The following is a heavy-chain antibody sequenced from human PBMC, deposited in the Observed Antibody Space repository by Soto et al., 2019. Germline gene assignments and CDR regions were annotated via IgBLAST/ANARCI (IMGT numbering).Heavy chain of an antibody. D-gene: IGHD4-17*01. Sequence: QVQLVQSGAEVKKPGASVKVSCKASGYTFIEYGISWARQAPGQGLEWMGWISVDNGSTNYAQKFRDRVVMTIDRSTTTAYMEMSSLRSDDTAVYYCARDGYGALPIDSWGQGTLVTVSS. CDR3: ARDGYGALPIDS. V-gene: IGHV1-18*01. J-gene: IGHJ4*02. CDR1: GYTFIEYG. CDR2: ISVDNGST.